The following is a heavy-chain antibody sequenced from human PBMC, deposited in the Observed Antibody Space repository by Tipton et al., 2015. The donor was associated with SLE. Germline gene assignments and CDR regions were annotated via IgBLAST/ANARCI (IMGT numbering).Heavy chain of an antibody. CDR3: ARHGSSSFDY. J-gene: IGHJ4*02. Sequence: GLVKPSQTLSLTCTVSGGSITRGNYYWSWIRQSAGKGLEWIGRIYSSGSTNYNPSLESRVTMSADASKNQFSLNLNSLTVADTAIYYCARHGSSSFDYWGQGTLVTVSS. D-gene: IGHD6-6*01. CDR2: IYSSGST. CDR1: GGSITRGNYY. V-gene: IGHV4-61*02.